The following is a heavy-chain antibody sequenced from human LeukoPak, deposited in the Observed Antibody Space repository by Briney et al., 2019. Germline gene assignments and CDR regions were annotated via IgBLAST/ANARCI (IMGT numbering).Heavy chain of an antibody. CDR2: IWYDGSNV. CDR1: GFTFSSYG. Sequence: PGGSLRLSCAASGFTFSSYGMHWVRQAPGKVLEWVAVIWYDGSNVQYADSVKGRFTISRDNSNNKLYLQMNRVRAEDTAVYYCAKGTGGYYFDQWGQGTLVTVSS. D-gene: IGHD3-10*01. V-gene: IGHV3-33*03. CDR3: AKGTGGYYFDQ. J-gene: IGHJ4*02.